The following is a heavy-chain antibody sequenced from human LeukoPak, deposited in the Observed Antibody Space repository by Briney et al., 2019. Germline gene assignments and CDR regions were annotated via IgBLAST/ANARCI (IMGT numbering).Heavy chain of an antibody. CDR3: ASSNWNYPALPTIEFDY. CDR2: IIPIFGTA. D-gene: IGHD1-7*01. Sequence: ASVKVSCKASGGTFSSYAISWVRQAPGQGLEWMGGIIPIFGTANYAQKFQGRVTITADESTSTAYMELSSLRSEDTAVYYCASSNWNYPALPTIEFDYWGQGTLVTVSS. CDR1: GGTFSSYA. V-gene: IGHV1-69*13. J-gene: IGHJ4*02.